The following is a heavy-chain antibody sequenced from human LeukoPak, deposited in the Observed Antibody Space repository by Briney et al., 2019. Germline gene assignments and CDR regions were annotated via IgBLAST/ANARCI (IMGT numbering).Heavy chain of an antibody. CDR3: ARVLAAPEYYYGSGSTDY. CDR1: GGSFSGYY. Sequence: SETLSLTCAVYGGSFSGYYWSWIRQPPGKGLEWIGEINHSGSTNYNPSLKSRVTISVDTSKNQFSLKLSSVTAADTAVYYCARVLAAPEYYYGSGSTDYWGQGTLVTVSS. V-gene: IGHV4-34*01. CDR2: INHSGST. D-gene: IGHD3-10*01. J-gene: IGHJ4*02.